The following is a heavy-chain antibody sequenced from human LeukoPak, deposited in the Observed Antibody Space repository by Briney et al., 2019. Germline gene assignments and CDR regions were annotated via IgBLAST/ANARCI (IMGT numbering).Heavy chain of an antibody. V-gene: IGHV1-2*02. Sequence: ASVTVSCKASGYTSTGYYMHWVRQAPGQGLEWMGWINPNSGGTNYAQKFQGRVTMTRDTSISTAYMELSRLRSDDTAVYYCARDFAVEMATISSDYWGQGTLVTVSS. CDR3: ARDFAVEMATISSDY. CDR2: INPNSGGT. CDR1: GYTSTGYY. D-gene: IGHD5-24*01. J-gene: IGHJ4*02.